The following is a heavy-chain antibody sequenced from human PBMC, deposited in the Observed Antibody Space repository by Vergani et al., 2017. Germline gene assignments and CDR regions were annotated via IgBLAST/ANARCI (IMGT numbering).Heavy chain of an antibody. V-gene: IGHV3-21*06. D-gene: IGHD1-1*01. CDR2: INGNSAYI. Sequence: EVQLVESGGGLVKPGVSLRLSCGASGFTFSVYSLNWVRQSPGKGLEWISSINGNSAYIYYADSVRGRFTISRDNDKNLMFLQMNSLRAEDTAIYYCAGTSGKFEFWGQGTVVTISS. J-gene: IGHJ4*02. CDR1: GFTFSVYS. CDR3: AGTSGKFEF.